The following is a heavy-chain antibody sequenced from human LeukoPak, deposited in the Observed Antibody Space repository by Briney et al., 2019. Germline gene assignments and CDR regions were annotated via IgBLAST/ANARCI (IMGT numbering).Heavy chain of an antibody. CDR1: GFTFSSYW. V-gene: IGHV3-7*01. Sequence: PGGSLRLSCAASGFTFSSYWMSWVRQAPGKGLEWVANIKQDGSEKYYVDSVKGRFTISRDNAKNSMYLQMNSLRAEDTAVYYCARDFYGDSDVDAFDIWGQGAMVTVSS. CDR3: ARDFYGDSDVDAFDI. CDR2: IKQDGSEK. D-gene: IGHD4-17*01. J-gene: IGHJ3*02.